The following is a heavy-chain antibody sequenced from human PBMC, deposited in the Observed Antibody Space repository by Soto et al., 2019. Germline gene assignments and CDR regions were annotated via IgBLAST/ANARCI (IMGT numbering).Heavy chain of an antibody. D-gene: IGHD2-21*02. CDR2: IHPSGGGT. V-gene: IGHV1-46*02. CDR1: GYTFNTYY. Sequence: ASVKVSCKPSGYTFNTYYLHWLRQAPGQALEWMGVIHPSGGGTTYAQKFLGRVTVTRDTSTTTVFMELSSLRSDDTAVYYCARGGHIAVVTASVDYWGQGTLVTVS. J-gene: IGHJ4*02. CDR3: ARGGHIAVVTASVDY.